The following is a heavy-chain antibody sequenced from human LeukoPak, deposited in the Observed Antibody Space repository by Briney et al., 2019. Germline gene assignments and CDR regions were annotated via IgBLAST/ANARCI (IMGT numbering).Heavy chain of an antibody. Sequence: GASVKVSCKASGYTFTSYGISWVRQAPGQGLEWMGWISAYNGNTNYAQKLQGRVTMTTDTSTSTAYMELRSLRSDDTAVYYCARVSSMPGYYYYMDVWGKGTTVTISS. V-gene: IGHV1-18*01. D-gene: IGHD2-2*01. J-gene: IGHJ6*03. CDR3: ARVSSMPGYYYYMDV. CDR2: ISAYNGNT. CDR1: GYTFTSYG.